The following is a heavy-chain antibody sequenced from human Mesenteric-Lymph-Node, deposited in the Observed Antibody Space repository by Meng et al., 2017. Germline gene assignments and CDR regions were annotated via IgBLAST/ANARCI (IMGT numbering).Heavy chain of an antibody. Sequence: QVQPNQGGAGLLKPSETLALTCAVSGGSLSGAYWNWIRQPPGKGLEWIGEIIHGGSPSYNPSLKSRVTISIDTSKNQLSLMLSSVTAADTAVYYCARRPTGIDYWGQGTLVTVSS. CDR1: GGSLSGAY. V-gene: IGHV4-34*12. J-gene: IGHJ4*02. CDR3: ARRPTGIDY. CDR2: IIHGGSP. D-gene: IGHD2-8*02.